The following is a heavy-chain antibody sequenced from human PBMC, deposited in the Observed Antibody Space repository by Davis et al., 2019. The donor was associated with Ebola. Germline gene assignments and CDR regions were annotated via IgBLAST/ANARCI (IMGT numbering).Heavy chain of an antibody. J-gene: IGHJ4*02. CDR2: INANSGDT. D-gene: IGHD6-6*01. Sequence: ASVKVSCKTSGYTFTGHFMHWVRQAPGQGLEWMGWINANSGDTNRAQKFQGWVTMTRDTSISTAYMELSRLRSDDTAVYYCARAVSSSPTPDYWGQGTLVTVSS. V-gene: IGHV1-2*04. CDR1: GYTFTGHF. CDR3: ARAVSSSPTPDY.